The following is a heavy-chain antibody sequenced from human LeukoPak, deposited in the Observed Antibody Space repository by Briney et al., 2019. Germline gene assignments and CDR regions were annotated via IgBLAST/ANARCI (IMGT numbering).Heavy chain of an antibody. V-gene: IGHV3-43*01. J-gene: IGHJ6*03. D-gene: IGHD5-12*01. Sequence: GGSLRLSCAASGFTFDDHNMHWVRQAPGKGLEWVSLITWNGDSTYYADSVEGRFTISRDNSKNSLYLQMNSLRTEDTALYYCAKDKWLRGYYYYYMDVWGKGTTVTVSS. CDR2: ITWNGDST. CDR1: GFTFDDHN. CDR3: AKDKWLRGYYYYYMDV.